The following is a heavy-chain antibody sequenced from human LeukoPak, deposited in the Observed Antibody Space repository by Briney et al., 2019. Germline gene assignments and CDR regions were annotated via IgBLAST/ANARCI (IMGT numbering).Heavy chain of an antibody. V-gene: IGHV4-38-2*02. CDR2: IHHGGST. CDR3: ARDSDKTAMVFKSFDY. J-gene: IGHJ4*02. CDR1: SYYITSGHY. D-gene: IGHD5-18*01. Sequence: SETLSLTCTVSSYYITSGHYWGWVRQPPGKGLEWIANIHHGGSTYYNPSLKSRVTISVDTSKNQFSLKLNSVTAADTAVYYCARDSDKTAMVFKSFDYWGQGTLVTVSS.